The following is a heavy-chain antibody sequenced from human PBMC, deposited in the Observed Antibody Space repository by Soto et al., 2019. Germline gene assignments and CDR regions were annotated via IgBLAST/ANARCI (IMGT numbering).Heavy chain of an antibody. V-gene: IGHV1-69*02. CDR2: IIPILGIA. D-gene: IGHD2-15*01. CDR1: GGTFSSYT. J-gene: IGHJ6*02. CDR3: ARGSPSYCSGGSCYSSLYYYYGMDV. Sequence: QVQLVQSGAEVKKPGSSVKVSCKASGGTFSSYTISWVRQAPGQGLEWMGRIIPILGIANYAQKFQGRVTITADKSTSPAYMGLSRLRSEDTAVYYCARGSPSYCSGGSCYSSLYYYYGMDVWGQGTTVTVSS.